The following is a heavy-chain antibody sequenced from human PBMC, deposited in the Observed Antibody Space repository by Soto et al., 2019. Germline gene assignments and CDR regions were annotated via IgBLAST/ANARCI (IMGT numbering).Heavy chain of an antibody. CDR2: ILVGGST. V-gene: IGHV3-23*01. CDR3: AKATATGGGAFDI. CDR1: GFTCRSYD. J-gene: IGHJ3*02. D-gene: IGHD2-8*02. Sequence: PGGSLRLSCAASGFTCRSYDMSWVRQAPGKGLEWVSTILVGGSTHYPDSVKGRFTISRDNSKNTEFLQMNSLTAGDTAVYYCAKATATGGGAFDICGQGAMVT.